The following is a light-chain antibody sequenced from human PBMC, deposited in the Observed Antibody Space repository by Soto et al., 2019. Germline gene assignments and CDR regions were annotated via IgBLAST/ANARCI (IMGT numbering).Light chain of an antibody. J-gene: IGLJ3*02. V-gene: IGLV2-14*01. CDR1: SSDVGAFNY. Sequence: QSALTQPASLSGSPGQSITISCTGTSSDVGAFNYVSWYQQHPGKTPKLITYEVTNRPSGVSNRCSGSKSGNTASLTISGLQAEDEADYYCNAYASTSARLFGGGTKLTVL. CDR3: NAYASTSARL. CDR2: EVT.